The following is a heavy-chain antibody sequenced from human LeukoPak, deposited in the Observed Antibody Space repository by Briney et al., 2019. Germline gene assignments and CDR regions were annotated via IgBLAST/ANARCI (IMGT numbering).Heavy chain of an antibody. Sequence: ASVKVSCMASGYTFTSYSITWVRQAPGQGLEWMGWISAYNGNTDYAQKLQGRVTMTTDTSTSTAYMELRSLRSDDTAVYYCARDYDYVWGSYRHTFLYWGQGTLVTVSS. CDR3: ARDYDYVWGSYRHTFLY. CDR1: GYTFTSYS. J-gene: IGHJ4*02. CDR2: ISAYNGNT. V-gene: IGHV1-18*01. D-gene: IGHD3-16*02.